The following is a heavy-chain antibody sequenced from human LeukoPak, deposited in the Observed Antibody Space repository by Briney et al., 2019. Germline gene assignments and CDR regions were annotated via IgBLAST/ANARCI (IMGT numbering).Heavy chain of an antibody. J-gene: IGHJ4*02. D-gene: IGHD3-22*01. CDR2: VSGSAATT. Sequence: GGSLRLSCAASGLTFSSYAMSWVRQAPGKGLEWVSTVSGSAATTYYADSVEGRFTISRDDSQNTLYLQMNSLRAEDTAVYYCARRRAYDTSGPYPFDYWGQGTLVTVSS. CDR1: GLTFSSYA. V-gene: IGHV3-23*01. CDR3: ARRRAYDTSGPYPFDY.